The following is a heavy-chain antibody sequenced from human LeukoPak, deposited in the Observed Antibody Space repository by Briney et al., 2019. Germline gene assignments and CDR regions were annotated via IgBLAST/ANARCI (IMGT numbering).Heavy chain of an antibody. V-gene: IGHV4-59*01. CDR3: ARSNPNGAFDI. J-gene: IGHJ3*02. Sequence: PSETLSLTCTVSGGSISSYCWSWIRQPPGKGLEWIGYIYYSGSTNYNPSLKSRVTISVDTSKNQFSLKLSSVTAADTAVYYCARSNPNGAFDIWGQGTMVTVSS. CDR1: GGSISSYC. CDR2: IYYSGST. D-gene: IGHD2/OR15-2a*01.